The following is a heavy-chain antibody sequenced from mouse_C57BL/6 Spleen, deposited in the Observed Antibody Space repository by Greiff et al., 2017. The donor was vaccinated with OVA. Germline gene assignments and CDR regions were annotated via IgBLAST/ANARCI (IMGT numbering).Heavy chain of an antibody. CDR1: GYTFTSYG. CDR3: ARANGGAWFAY. CDR2: IYPRSGNT. Sequence: VQLQQSGAELARPGASVKLSCKASGYTFTSYGISWVKQRTGQGLEWIGEIYPRSGNTYYNEKFKGKATLTADKSSSTAYMELRSLTSEDSAVDFCARANGGAWFAYWGQGTLVTVSA. J-gene: IGHJ3*01. V-gene: IGHV1-81*01.